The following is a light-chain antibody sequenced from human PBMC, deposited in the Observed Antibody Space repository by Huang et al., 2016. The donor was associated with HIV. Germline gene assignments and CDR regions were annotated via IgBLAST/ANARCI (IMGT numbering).Light chain of an antibody. CDR1: QSGSNSF. V-gene: IGKV3-20*01. CDR2: GGS. CDR3: HQYGTSPFT. J-gene: IGKJ3*01. Sequence: EIVLTQSPGTLSLSPGESATLSCRASQSGSNSFLGWIQQRPGQPPRLLIYGGSNRATGIPDRFGGSGSGTDFTLTISRLEPEDFAVYYCHQYGTSPFTFGPGTKVDVK.